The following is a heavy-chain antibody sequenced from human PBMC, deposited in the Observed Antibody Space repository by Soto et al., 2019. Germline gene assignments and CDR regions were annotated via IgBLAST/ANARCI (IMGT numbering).Heavy chain of an antibody. CDR1: GYTFTNYG. Sequence: QVQLVQSGAEVKEPGASVKVSCKASGYTFTNYGITWVRQAPGQGLEWMGWIDTYNGNTHYAQNLQARVTVIADTSTSTGYMELRSLRSDDTAVYYCARGGRTVAADYWGQGTLVTVSS. V-gene: IGHV1-18*01. J-gene: IGHJ4*02. CDR2: IDTYNGNT. D-gene: IGHD2-2*01. CDR3: ARGGRTVAADY.